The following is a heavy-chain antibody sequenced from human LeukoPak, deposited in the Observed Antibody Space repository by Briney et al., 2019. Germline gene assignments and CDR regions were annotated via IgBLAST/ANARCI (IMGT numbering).Heavy chain of an antibody. CDR1: GGSISSYY. V-gene: IGHV4-59*08. Sequence: PSETLSLTCTVSGGSISSYYWSWIRQPPGKGLEWIGYIYYSGSTNYNPSLKSRVTISVDTSKNQFSLKLSSVTAADTAVYYCARHDPYGADFDYWGQGTLVTVSS. CDR3: ARHDPYGADFDY. D-gene: IGHD4-17*01. CDR2: IYYSGST. J-gene: IGHJ4*02.